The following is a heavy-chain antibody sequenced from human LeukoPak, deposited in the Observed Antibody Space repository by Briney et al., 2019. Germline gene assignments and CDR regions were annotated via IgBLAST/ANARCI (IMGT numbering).Heavy chain of an antibody. CDR2: INHSGGT. J-gene: IGHJ4*02. CDR3: ARSVEYCSSTSCYDYFDY. Sequence: SETLSLTCAVYGESFSEYYWSWIRQPPGKGLEWIGQINHSGGTNYHPSLKTRVTISLDTSKNQVSLKLRSVTAADTAVYYCARSVEYCSSTSCYDYFDYWGQGTLVTVSS. CDR1: GESFSEYY. V-gene: IGHV4-34*01. D-gene: IGHD2-2*01.